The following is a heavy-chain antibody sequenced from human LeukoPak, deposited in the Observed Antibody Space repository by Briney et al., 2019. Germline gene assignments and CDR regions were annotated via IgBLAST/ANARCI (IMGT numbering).Heavy chain of an antibody. J-gene: IGHJ4*02. CDR3: ARDNPELWFGLWDY. D-gene: IGHD3-10*01. V-gene: IGHV4-59*01. CDR1: GGSISSYY. Sequence: SSETLSLTCTVSGGSISSYYWSWIRQPPGKGLEWIGYIYYSGSTNYNPSLKSRVTISVDTSKNQFSLKLSSVTAADTAVYYCARDNPELWFGLWDYWGQGTLVTVSS. CDR2: IYYSGST.